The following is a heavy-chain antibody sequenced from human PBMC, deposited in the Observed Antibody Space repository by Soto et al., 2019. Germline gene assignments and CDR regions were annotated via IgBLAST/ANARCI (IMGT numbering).Heavy chain of an antibody. Sequence: EVQLLESGGGLVQPGGSLRLSCAASGFTFSSYAMSWVRQAPGKGLEWVSSISGSGGSTYYADSVKGRFTISRDNSMHTLYLQMSSLRAEETAVYYCAKDQRGYSSTARFDYWGQGTLVTVSS. D-gene: IGHD6-13*01. V-gene: IGHV3-23*01. CDR3: AKDQRGYSSTARFDY. J-gene: IGHJ4*02. CDR2: ISGSGGST. CDR1: GFTFSSYA.